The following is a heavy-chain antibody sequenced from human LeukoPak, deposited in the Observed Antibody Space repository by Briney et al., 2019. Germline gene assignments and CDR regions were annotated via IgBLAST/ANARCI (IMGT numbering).Heavy chain of an antibody. CDR1: GVSISSYY. CDR3: ARKENVYYYFDY. CDR2: IYYSGST. V-gene: IGHV4-59*01. Sequence: PSETLSLTCTVSGVSISSYYWSWIRQPPGKGLEWIGYIYYSGSTNYNPSLKSRVTISVDTSKNQFSLKLSSVTAADTAVYYCARKENVYYYFDYWGQGTLVTVSS. D-gene: IGHD3-10*01. J-gene: IGHJ4*02.